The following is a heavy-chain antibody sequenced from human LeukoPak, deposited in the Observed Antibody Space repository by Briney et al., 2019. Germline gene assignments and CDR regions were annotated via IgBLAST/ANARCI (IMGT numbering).Heavy chain of an antibody. Sequence: GGSLRLSRAVSGFTFTNFWMSWVRQAPGKGLEWVALIGYDESKKYYADSVKGRFTTSRDNSKNTLFLQMNSLRIDDTAVFYCANSSFQAWGQGTLVTVSS. V-gene: IGHV3-30*02. J-gene: IGHJ5*02. CDR3: ANSSFQA. CDR2: IGYDESKK. D-gene: IGHD2-15*01. CDR1: GFTFTNFW.